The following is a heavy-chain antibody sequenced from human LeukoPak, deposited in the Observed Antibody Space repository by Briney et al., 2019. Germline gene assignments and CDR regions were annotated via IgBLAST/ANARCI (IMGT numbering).Heavy chain of an antibody. Sequence: GGSLRLSCAASGFTFSSYAMSWVRQAPGKGLEWVSAISGSGGSTYYADSVKGRFTTSRDNSKNTLYLQMNSLRAEDTAVYYCAKDCLGGSCYLWGQGTLVTVSS. D-gene: IGHD2-15*01. CDR1: GFTFSSYA. CDR2: ISGSGGST. J-gene: IGHJ4*02. V-gene: IGHV3-23*01. CDR3: AKDCLGGSCYL.